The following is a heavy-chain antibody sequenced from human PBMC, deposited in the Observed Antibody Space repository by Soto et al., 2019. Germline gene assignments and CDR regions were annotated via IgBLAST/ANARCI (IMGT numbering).Heavy chain of an antibody. J-gene: IGHJ4*02. D-gene: IGHD3-16*01. CDR2: IYSGGST. CDR1: GFTVSTEY. Sequence: EVQLVESGGGLVKPGGSLRLSCAASGFTVSTEYMSWVRQAPGKGLEWVSVIYSGGSTFYADSVRGRFTISRDNSKNTVNLQMNSLRAEDTAVYYCARDPWAADYWGQGTLVTVSS. CDR3: ARDPWAADY. V-gene: IGHV3-66*01.